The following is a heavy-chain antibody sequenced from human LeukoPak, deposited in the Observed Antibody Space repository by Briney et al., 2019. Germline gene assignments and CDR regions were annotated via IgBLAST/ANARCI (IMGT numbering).Heavy chain of an antibody. Sequence: PGGSLRLSCAASGFTFSTYGMNWVRQAPGKGLEWISYISSSSSPMYYADSVKGRFTISRDNAKNSLYLQMNSLRDEDTAVYYCARDSGLVVGALNFDYWGQGTLVTVSS. J-gene: IGHJ4*02. D-gene: IGHD1-26*01. CDR3: ARDSGLVVGALNFDY. V-gene: IGHV3-48*02. CDR1: GFTFSTYG. CDR2: ISSSSSPM.